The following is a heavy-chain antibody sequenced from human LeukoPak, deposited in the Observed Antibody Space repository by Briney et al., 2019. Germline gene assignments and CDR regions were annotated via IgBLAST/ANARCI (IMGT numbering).Heavy chain of an antibody. CDR1: GDSISSSSYY. V-gene: IGHV4-39*01. CDR3: ARLDYNFGTN. J-gene: IGHJ4*02. Sequence: PSETLSLTCTVSGDSISSSSYYWGWIRQPPGKGLEWIGNIYYSGSTYYNPSLKSRVILSIDTSKNQFSLKLSSVTAADTAFYYCARLDYNFGTNWGQGALVTVSP. D-gene: IGHD1-1*01. CDR2: IYYSGST.